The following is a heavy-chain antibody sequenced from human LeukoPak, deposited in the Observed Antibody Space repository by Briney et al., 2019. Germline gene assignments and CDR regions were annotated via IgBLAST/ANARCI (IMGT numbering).Heavy chain of an antibody. CDR3: AKVGSYFGLFDY. D-gene: IGHD1-26*01. V-gene: IGHV3-64*01. Sequence: GGSLRLSCAASGFTFSSYAMHWVRQAPGKGLEYVSAISSNGGSTYYANSVKGRFTISRDNSKNTLYLQMNSLRAEDTAVYYCAKVGSYFGLFDYWGQGTLVTVSS. J-gene: IGHJ4*02. CDR2: ISSNGGST. CDR1: GFTFSSYA.